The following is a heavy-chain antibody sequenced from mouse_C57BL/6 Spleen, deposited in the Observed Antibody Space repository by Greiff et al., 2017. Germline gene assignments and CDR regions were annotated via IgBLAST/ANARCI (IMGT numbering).Heavy chain of an antibody. CDR1: GYTFTSYW. D-gene: IGHD1-1*01. Sequence: VQLQQPGAELVMPGASVKLSCKASGYTFTSYWMHWVKQRPGQGLEWIGEIDPSDSYTNYNQKFKGKSTLTVDKSSSTAYMQRSSLTSEDSAVYYCARGTTVVDWGQGTTLTVSS. V-gene: IGHV1-69*01. J-gene: IGHJ2*01. CDR3: ARGTTVVD. CDR2: IDPSDSYT.